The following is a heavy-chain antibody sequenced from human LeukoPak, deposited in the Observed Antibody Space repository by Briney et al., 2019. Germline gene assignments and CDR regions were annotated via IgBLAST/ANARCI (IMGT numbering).Heavy chain of an antibody. D-gene: IGHD1-26*01. J-gene: IGHJ4*02. V-gene: IGHV1-18*01. CDR1: GYTFTSYG. CDR2: ISAYNGNT. CDR3: ARDHRVGATTTLAY. Sequence: ASVKVSCKAPGYTFTSYGISWVRQAPGQGLEWMGWISAYNGNTNYAQKLQGRVTMTTDTSTSTAYMELRSLRSDDTAVYYCARDHRVGATTTLAYWGQGTLVTVSS.